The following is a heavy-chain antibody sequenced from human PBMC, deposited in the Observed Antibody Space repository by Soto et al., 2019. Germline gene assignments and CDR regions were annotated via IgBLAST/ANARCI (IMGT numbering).Heavy chain of an antibody. CDR3: ARDKEVVPAAMGWFDP. J-gene: IGHJ5*02. D-gene: IGHD2-2*01. V-gene: IGHV1-69*01. CDR1: GGTFSSYA. Sequence: QVQLVQSGAEVKKPGSSVKVSCKASGGTFSSYAISWVRQAPGQGLEWMGGIIPIFGTANYAQMVQGRVTITADESTSTAYMELSSLRSEDTAVYYCARDKEVVPAAMGWFDPWGQGTLVTVSS. CDR2: IIPIFGTA.